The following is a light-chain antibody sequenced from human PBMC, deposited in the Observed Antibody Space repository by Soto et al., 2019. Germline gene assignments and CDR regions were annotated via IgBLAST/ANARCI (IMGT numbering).Light chain of an antibody. CDR1: QSVNSRY. Sequence: VLTQSPGTLSLSPLERATLSCRASQSVNSRYIAWYQVKPGQAPRLLIYGSTRATGIPARFSGSGSGTEFTLTISSLEPEDFAVYYCQHYVSPPITCGQGTRREIK. V-gene: IGKV3-20*01. CDR3: QHYVSPPIT. CDR2: GS. J-gene: IGKJ5*01.